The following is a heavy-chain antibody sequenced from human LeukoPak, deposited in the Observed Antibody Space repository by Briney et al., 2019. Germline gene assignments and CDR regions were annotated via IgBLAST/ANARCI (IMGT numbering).Heavy chain of an antibody. D-gene: IGHD5-12*01. Sequence: PARSLRLSCAASGFTFSSYGMHWVRQAPGKGLDWVAVISYDGSNKYYADSVKGRFTISRDNSKNTLFLQMNSLRAEDTAVYYCAKGSNRGVATIDYWGRGTLVTVSS. V-gene: IGHV3-30*18. CDR1: GFTFSSYG. CDR2: ISYDGSNK. J-gene: IGHJ4*02. CDR3: AKGSNRGVATIDY.